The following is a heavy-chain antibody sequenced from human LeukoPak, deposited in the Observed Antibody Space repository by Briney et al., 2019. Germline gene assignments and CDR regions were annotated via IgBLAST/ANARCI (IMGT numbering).Heavy chain of an antibody. J-gene: IGHJ4*02. CDR2: ISAYNGNT. CDR3: ARVYCSSTSCYGAFYFDY. V-gene: IGHV1-18*01. Sequence: ASVKVSCKASGYTFTSYGISWARQALGLGLEWMGWISAYNGNTNYAQKLQGRVTMTTDTSTSTAYMELRSLRSDDTAVYYCARVYCSSTSCYGAFYFDYWGQGTLVTVSS. D-gene: IGHD2-2*01. CDR1: GYTFTSYG.